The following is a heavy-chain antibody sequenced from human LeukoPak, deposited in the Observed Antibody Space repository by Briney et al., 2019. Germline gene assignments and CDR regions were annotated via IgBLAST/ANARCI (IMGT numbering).Heavy chain of an antibody. CDR3: ARQSRAGYSSD. J-gene: IGHJ4*02. Sequence: GESLKISCKGSGYTFANYWIGWVRQMPGKGLEWMGIIYPGDSDSRYSPSFEGQVTISVDKSISTAYLQWSSLKASDTAMYYCARQSRAGYSSDWGQGTLVTVSS. V-gene: IGHV5-51*01. CDR2: IYPGDSDS. CDR1: GYTFANYW. D-gene: IGHD6-19*01.